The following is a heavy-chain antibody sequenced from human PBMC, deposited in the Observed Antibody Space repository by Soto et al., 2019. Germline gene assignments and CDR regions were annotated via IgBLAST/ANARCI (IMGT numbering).Heavy chain of an antibody. J-gene: IGHJ4*02. Sequence: PGGSLRLSCAASGFKVGSSYVTWVRQAPGEGLEWVSVIVSGGSTHYADSVTGLFTVSRDVSNNTVYLHMSSLRAEDTAVYFCATDARNVGIGYFDSWGLGTMVTVYS. CDR3: ATDARNVGIGYFDS. CDR1: GFKVGSSY. D-gene: IGHD1-26*01. CDR2: IVSGGST. V-gene: IGHV3-53*01.